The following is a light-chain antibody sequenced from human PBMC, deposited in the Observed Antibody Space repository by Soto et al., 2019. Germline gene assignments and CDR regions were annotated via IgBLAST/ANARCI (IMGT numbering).Light chain of an antibody. CDR1: QGIRND. CDR3: LQHNRHPWT. CDR2: AAS. J-gene: IGKJ1*01. V-gene: IGKV1-17*01. Sequence: DIQMTQTPASLPASIGDTVSITCRASQGIRNDLSWFQQQPGKAPKRLIYAASSLQRGVPSRFSGSGSGTQFTLTISSLQPEDFGTYYCLQHNRHPWTFGQGTKV.